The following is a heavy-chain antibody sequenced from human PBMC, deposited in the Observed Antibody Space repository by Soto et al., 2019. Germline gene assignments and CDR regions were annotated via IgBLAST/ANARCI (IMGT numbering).Heavy chain of an antibody. Sequence: SETLSLTCTVSGDSVSSGSYYWTWIRQPPGKGLEWIGYIYYSGSTNYNPSLKSRVTISVDRSKNQFSLRLYSLTAADTAVYYCARYYDFWSGFFHWGQGTLVTV. D-gene: IGHD3-3*01. J-gene: IGHJ4*02. CDR1: GDSVSSGSYY. CDR3: ARYYDFWSGFFH. CDR2: IYYSGST. V-gene: IGHV4-61*01.